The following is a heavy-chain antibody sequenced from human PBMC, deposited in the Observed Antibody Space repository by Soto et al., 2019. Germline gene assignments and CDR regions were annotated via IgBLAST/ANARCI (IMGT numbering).Heavy chain of an antibody. Sequence: GGSLRLSCAASGFTLRSYWMHWVRQAPGGGLVWVSRIDGSGSNTFYADSVKGGFTISRDNAKNTLYLQMNNLSPEDTAVYYCARNLNGYGNWDYWGQGNLVTVSS. CDR2: IDGSGSNT. V-gene: IGHV3-74*01. D-gene: IGHD1-1*01. CDR3: ARNLNGYGNWDY. CDR1: GFTLRSYW. J-gene: IGHJ4*02.